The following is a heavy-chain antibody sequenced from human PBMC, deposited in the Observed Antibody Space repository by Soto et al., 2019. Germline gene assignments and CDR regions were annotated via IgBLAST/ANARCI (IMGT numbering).Heavy chain of an antibody. CDR2: IIPIFGTA. D-gene: IGHD4-17*01. CDR1: GGTFSSYA. V-gene: IGHV1-69*13. J-gene: IGHJ4*02. Sequence: GASVKVSCKASGGTFSSYAISWVRQAPGQGLEWMGGIIPIFGTANYAQKFQGRVTITADESTSTAYMELSSLKSEDTAVYYCARLRVTSGPIDYWGQGTLVTVSS. CDR3: ARLRVTSGPIDY.